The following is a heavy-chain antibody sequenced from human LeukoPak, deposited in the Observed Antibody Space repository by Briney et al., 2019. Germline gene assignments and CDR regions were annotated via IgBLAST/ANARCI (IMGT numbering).Heavy chain of an antibody. D-gene: IGHD3-3*01. J-gene: IGHJ4*02. Sequence: PSETLSLTCTVSGGSISDYYWSWIRQPPGKGLEWIGYIYYTGRTDYNPSLKSRVTISVDTSKNQFSLKLSSVTAADTAVYYCARSGSLAHFDYWGQGTLVTVSS. CDR1: GGSISDYY. CDR3: ARSGSLAHFDY. CDR2: IYYTGRT. V-gene: IGHV4-59*01.